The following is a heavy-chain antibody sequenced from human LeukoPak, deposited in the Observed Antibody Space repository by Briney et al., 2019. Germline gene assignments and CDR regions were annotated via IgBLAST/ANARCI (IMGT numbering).Heavy chain of an antibody. V-gene: IGHV1-8*01. CDR2: MNPNSGIT. CDR1: GYTFTSYD. J-gene: IGHJ4*02. D-gene: IGHD6-13*01. Sequence: ASVKVSCKASGYTFTSYDINWVRQATGQGLEWMGWMNPNSGITGYAQKFQGRVTMTRNTSISTAYMELSSLRSEDTAVYYCARASPGSSWYKSIDYWGQGTLVTVSS. CDR3: ARASPGSSWYKSIDY.